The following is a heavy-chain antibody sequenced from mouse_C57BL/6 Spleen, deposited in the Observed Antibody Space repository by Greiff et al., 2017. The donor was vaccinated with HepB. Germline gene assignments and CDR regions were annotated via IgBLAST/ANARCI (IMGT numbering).Heavy chain of an antibody. CDR1: GYTFTSYW. CDR3: ARRDYYGSSYPFAY. D-gene: IGHD1-1*01. CDR2: IDPSDSYT. J-gene: IGHJ3*01. V-gene: IGHV1-50*01. Sequence: QVQLQQPGAELVKPGASVKLSCKASGYTFTSYWMQWVKQRPGQGFEWIGEIDPSDSYTNYNQKFKGKATLTVDTSSSTAYMQLSSLTSEDSAVYYCARRDYYGSSYPFAYWGQGTLVTVSA.